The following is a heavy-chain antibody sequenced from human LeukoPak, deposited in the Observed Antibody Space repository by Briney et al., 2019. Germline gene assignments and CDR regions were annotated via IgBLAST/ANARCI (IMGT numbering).Heavy chain of an antibody. CDR3: ASAMATIRAFDI. Sequence: SETLSLTCTVSGGSISSYYWSWIRQPPGKGLEWIGYIYYSGSTNYNPSLKSRVTISVDTSKNQFSLKLSSVTAADTAVYYCASAMATIRAFDIWGQGTMVTVSS. D-gene: IGHD5-24*01. CDR2: IYYSGST. CDR1: GGSISSYY. V-gene: IGHV4-59*01. J-gene: IGHJ3*02.